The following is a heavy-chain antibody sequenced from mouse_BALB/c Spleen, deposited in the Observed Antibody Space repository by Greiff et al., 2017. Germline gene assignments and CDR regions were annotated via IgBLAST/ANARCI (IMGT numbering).Heavy chain of an antibody. CDR1: GYTFTSYY. CDR2: IYPGDGST. Sequence: LVESGPELVKPGASVKMSCKASGYTFTSYYIHWVKQRPGQGLEWIGWIYPGDGSTKYNEKFKGKTTLTADKSSSTAYMLLSSLTSEDSAIYFCARGDYDLFAYWGQGTLVTVSA. J-gene: IGHJ3*01. D-gene: IGHD2-4*01. CDR3: ARGDYDLFAY. V-gene: IGHV1S56*01.